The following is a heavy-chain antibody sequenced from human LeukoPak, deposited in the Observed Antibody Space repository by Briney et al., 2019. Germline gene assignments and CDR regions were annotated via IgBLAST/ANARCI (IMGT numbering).Heavy chain of an antibody. V-gene: IGHV4-39*02. Sequence: PSETLSLTCTVSGGSISSYYWGWIRQSPGKGLEWIGSIYYSGSTYYNPSLKSRVTISVDTSKNQFSLKLSSVTAADTAVYYCARDLVAVAGRYFDLWGRGTLVTVSS. J-gene: IGHJ2*01. CDR1: GGSISSYY. D-gene: IGHD6-19*01. CDR2: IYYSGST. CDR3: ARDLVAVAGRYFDL.